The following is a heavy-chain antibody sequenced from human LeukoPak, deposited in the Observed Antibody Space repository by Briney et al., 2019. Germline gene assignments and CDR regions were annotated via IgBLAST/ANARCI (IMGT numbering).Heavy chain of an antibody. Sequence: GGSLRLSCAASRFTFSSYAMSWVRQAPGEGVEWVSAISGSVGSTYYADSVKGRFTISRDNSKNTLSLQMNSLRAEDTAVYYCATRGTYYLPHDYWGQGTLVTVSS. CDR2: ISGSVGST. CDR1: RFTFSSYA. V-gene: IGHV3-23*01. J-gene: IGHJ4*02. D-gene: IGHD1-26*01. CDR3: ATRGTYYLPHDY.